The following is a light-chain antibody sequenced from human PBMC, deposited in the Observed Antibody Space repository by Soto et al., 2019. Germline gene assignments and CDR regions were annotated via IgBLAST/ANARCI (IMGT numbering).Light chain of an antibody. CDR2: NTN. V-gene: IGLV8-61*01. CDR1: SGSVSTSNY. J-gene: IGLJ2*01. CDR3: VLYRGSGMVV. Sequence: QTVVTQEPSFSVSPGRTVTLTCGLSSGSVSTSNYPSWYQQTPGQAPRTLIYNTNTRSSGVPDRFSGSIVGNKAALTITGAQADDECDYYCVLYRGSGMVVFGGGTKLTVL.